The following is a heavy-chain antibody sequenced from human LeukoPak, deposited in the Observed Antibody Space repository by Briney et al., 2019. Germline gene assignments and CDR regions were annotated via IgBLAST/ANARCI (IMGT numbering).Heavy chain of an antibody. V-gene: IGHV1-2*02. Sequence: GASVKVSCKAPGYTFTGYYMHWVRQAPGQGLEWMGWINPNSGGTNYAQKFQGRVTMTRDTSISTAYMELNRLRSDDTAVYYCARSPSWSSSWYDYWGQGTLVTVSS. J-gene: IGHJ4*02. CDR1: GYTFTGYY. D-gene: IGHD6-13*01. CDR3: ARSPSWSSSWYDY. CDR2: INPNSGGT.